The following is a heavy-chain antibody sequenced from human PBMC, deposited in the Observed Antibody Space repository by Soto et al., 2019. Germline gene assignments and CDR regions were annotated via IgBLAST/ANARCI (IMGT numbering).Heavy chain of an antibody. V-gene: IGHV3-11*01. D-gene: IGHD4-4*01. CDR3: ARGDYSNFGKDY. Sequence: QVQLVESGGGLVKPGGSLRLSCAASGFTFSDHYMTWIRQAPGKGLEWVSSISSSGGTIYYADSVKGRFTISRDNAKNSLYLKMNSLRAEDTAAYYCARGDYSNFGKDYWGQGTLVTVSS. CDR2: ISSSGGTI. CDR1: GFTFSDHY. J-gene: IGHJ4*02.